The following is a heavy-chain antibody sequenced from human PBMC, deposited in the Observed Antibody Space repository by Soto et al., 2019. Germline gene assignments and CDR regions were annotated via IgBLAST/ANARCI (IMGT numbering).Heavy chain of an antibody. D-gene: IGHD3-22*01. J-gene: IGHJ3*02. V-gene: IGHV4-59*01. CDR3: ARAPAGYYYDSSGYYYNVAAFDI. CDR1: GGSISSYY. CDR2: IYYSGST. Sequence: SETLSLTCTVSGGSISSYYWSWIRQPPGKGLEWIGYIYYSGSTNYNPSLKSRVTISVDTSKNQFSLKLSSVTAADTAVYYCARAPAGYYYDSSGYYYNVAAFDIWGQGTMVTVS.